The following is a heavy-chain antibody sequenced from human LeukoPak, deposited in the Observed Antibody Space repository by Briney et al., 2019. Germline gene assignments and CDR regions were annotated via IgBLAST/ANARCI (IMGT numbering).Heavy chain of an antibody. CDR2: IYSGGST. D-gene: IGHD2-15*01. V-gene: IGHV3-53*01. J-gene: IGHJ4*02. CDR1: RFTISSSC. CDR3: ARGCSDGSCYDY. Sequence: PGGSLRLSCAASRFTISSSCMNWVRQAPGKGLEWVSVIYSGGSTYYADSVKGRFTISRDNSKNTLYLQMNSLRAEDTAVYYCARGCSDGSCYDYRGQGTLVTVSS.